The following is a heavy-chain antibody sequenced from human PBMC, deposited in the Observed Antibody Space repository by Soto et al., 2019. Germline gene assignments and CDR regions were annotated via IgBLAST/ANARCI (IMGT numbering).Heavy chain of an antibody. CDR3: AKDSLGGDYYYYYMDV. CDR1: GFTFDDYA. J-gene: IGHJ6*03. Sequence: GGSLRLSCAASGFTFDDYAMHWVRQAPGKGLEWVSGISWNSGSIGYADSVKGRFTISRDNAKNSLYLQMNSLRAEDTALYYCAKDSLGGDYYYYYMDVWGKGTTVTVSS. CDR2: ISWNSGSI. V-gene: IGHV3-9*01. D-gene: IGHD3-10*01.